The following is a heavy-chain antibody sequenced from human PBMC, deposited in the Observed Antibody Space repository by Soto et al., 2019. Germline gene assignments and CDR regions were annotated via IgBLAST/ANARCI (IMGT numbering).Heavy chain of an antibody. D-gene: IGHD7-27*01. CDR1: GGSINTVNYW. J-gene: IGHJ4*02. Sequence: QVQLQESGPGLVKPSQTLSLTCTVSGGSINTVNYWWSWIRQSPDMGPEWIGHIYDGGNTYNNPSRESRAAMSVDTSTNQFSLTLSSVSAADTAVYYCARGPSGDKVDSWGQGTLVTVSS. CDR2: IYDGGNT. CDR3: ARGPSGDKVDS. V-gene: IGHV4-30-4*01.